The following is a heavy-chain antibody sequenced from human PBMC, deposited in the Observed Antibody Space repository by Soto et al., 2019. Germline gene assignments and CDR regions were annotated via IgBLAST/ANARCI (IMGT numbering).Heavy chain of an antibody. CDR3: AKGGDYILDD. J-gene: IGHJ4*02. D-gene: IGHD2-21*02. Sequence: GGSLRLSCAASGFTCSSYAMIWVRQAQGKGLEWVSAISGSGGSTYYADSVKVRFTISRDNSKNTLYLQMNSLRAEDTAVYYCAKGGDYILDDWVQGTLVTVSS. CDR1: GFTCSSYA. V-gene: IGHV3-23*01. CDR2: ISGSGGST.